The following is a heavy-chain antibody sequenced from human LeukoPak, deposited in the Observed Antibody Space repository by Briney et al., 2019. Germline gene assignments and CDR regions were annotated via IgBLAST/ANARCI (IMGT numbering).Heavy chain of an antibody. Sequence: SETLSLTCAVYGESFSGYYWSWIRQPPGKGLEWIGEINHSGSTNYNPSLKSRVTISVDTSKNQFSLKLSSVTAADTAVYCCARRNPSYGSGSVDYWGQGTPVTVSS. V-gene: IGHV4-34*01. CDR1: GESFSGYY. CDR3: ARRNPSYGSGSVDY. D-gene: IGHD3-10*01. CDR2: INHSGST. J-gene: IGHJ4*02.